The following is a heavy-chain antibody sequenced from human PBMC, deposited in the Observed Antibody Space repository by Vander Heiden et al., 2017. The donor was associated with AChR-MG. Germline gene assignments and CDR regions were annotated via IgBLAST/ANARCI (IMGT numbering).Heavy chain of an antibody. D-gene: IGHD4-17*01. Sequence: EVQLLEPGGGLVQPGGSLRLPCAASGFTCSGYAMSWVRQATGKGLEWVSAISGSVSSTYYADSVKGRFTISRDNSKNTLYLQMNSLRAEDTAVYYCAKATVTTHAFDIWGQGTMVTVSS. CDR1: GFTCSGYA. CDR3: AKATVTTHAFDI. CDR2: ISGSVSST. V-gene: IGHV3-23*01. J-gene: IGHJ3*02.